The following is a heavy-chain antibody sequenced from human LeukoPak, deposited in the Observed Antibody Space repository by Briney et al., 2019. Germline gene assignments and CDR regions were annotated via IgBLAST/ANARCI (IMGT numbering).Heavy chain of an antibody. J-gene: IGHJ4*02. CDR2: VHSSGNT. Sequence: SETLSLTCTVSGSSIGDDYWSWTRQPPGKAPEWVGYVHSSGNTNYNPSLKSRVTISVDTSKNQFSLKLSSVTAADTAVYYCARHVWFGELYLDYWGQGTLVTVSS. V-gene: IGHV4-59*08. CDR3: ARHVWFGELYLDY. D-gene: IGHD3-10*01. CDR1: GSSIGDDY.